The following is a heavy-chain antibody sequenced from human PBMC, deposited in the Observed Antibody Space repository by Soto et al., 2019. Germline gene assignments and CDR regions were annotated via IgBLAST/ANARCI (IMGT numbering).Heavy chain of an antibody. CDR1: GYTFTSYG. Sequence: VQLVQSGAEVKKPGASVKVSCKASGYTFTSYGISWVRQSPGQGLEWMVWISAYNGNTKYAQKLQGRGTMTTDTSNSTAYMALRSLRSDDTDVYYCARERRGVMHHDAFDIWGQGTMVTVSS. J-gene: IGHJ3*02. V-gene: IGHV1-18*01. CDR2: ISAYNGNT. D-gene: IGHD3-10*01. CDR3: ARERRGVMHHDAFDI.